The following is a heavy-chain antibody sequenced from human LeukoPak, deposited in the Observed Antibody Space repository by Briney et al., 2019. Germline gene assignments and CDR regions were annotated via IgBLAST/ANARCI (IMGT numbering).Heavy chain of an antibody. D-gene: IGHD3-10*01. Sequence: PSETLSLTCTVSGGSISSGGYYWSWIRQHPGKGLEWIGYIYYSGSTYYNPSLKSRVTISVDTSKNQFSLKLSSVTAADTAVYYCARTGSGSYYLPGRDWFDPWGQGTLVTVSS. CDR1: GGSISSGGYY. CDR2: IYYSGST. J-gene: IGHJ5*02. CDR3: ARTGSGSYYLPGRDWFDP. V-gene: IGHV4-31*03.